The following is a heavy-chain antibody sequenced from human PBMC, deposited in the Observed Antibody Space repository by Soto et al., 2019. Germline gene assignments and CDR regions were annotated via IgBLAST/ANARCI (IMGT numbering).Heavy chain of an antibody. V-gene: IGHV3-23*01. CDR2: IGGSGGST. CDR3: AKGRSSGWYRWLDP. CDR1: GFTFSSYA. Sequence: EVQLLESGGGLVQPGGSLRLSCAASGFTFSSYAMSWVRQAPGKGLEWVSGIGGSGGSTYYADSVKGRFTISRDNSKNTLYLQMNSLRAEDTALYFCAKGRSSGWYRWLDPWGQGTLVTVSS. J-gene: IGHJ5*02. D-gene: IGHD6-19*01.